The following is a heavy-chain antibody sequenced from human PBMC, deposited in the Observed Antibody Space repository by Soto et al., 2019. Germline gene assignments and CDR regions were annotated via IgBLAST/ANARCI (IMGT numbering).Heavy chain of an antibody. CDR3: ASLTYYYNSGSPWY. J-gene: IGHJ4*02. D-gene: IGHD3-10*01. V-gene: IGHV5-51*01. CDR2: IYPGDSDT. Sequence: PGESLKISCQGSGYSFTSYWIGWVRQLPGKGLEWMGIIYPGDSDTRYSPSFQGQVTISADKSISTAYLQWSSLKASDTAMYYCASLTYYYNSGSPWYWGQGTLVTVSS. CDR1: GYSFTSYW.